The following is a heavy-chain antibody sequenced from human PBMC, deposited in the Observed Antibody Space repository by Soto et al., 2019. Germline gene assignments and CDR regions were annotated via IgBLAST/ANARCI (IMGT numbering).Heavy chain of an antibody. Sequence: SETLSLTCAVYGGSFSGYYWSWIRQPPGKGLEWIGEINHSGSTNYNPSLKSRVTISVDTSKNQFSLKLSSVTAADTAVYYCARNPRRYCSSTSCYRGGAYYFDYWGQGTLVTVSS. CDR2: INHSGST. J-gene: IGHJ4*02. V-gene: IGHV4-34*01. CDR3: ARNPRRYCSSTSCYRGGAYYFDY. CDR1: GGSFSGYY. D-gene: IGHD2-2*01.